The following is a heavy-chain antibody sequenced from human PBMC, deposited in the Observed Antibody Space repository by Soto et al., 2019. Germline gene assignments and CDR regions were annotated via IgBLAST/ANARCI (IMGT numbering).Heavy chain of an antibody. CDR1: GGSFSGYY. D-gene: IGHD4-17*01. CDR2: INHSGST. J-gene: IGHJ6*03. CDR3: ARGRALRPKHYGHSPRYYYYYYVDV. V-gene: IGHV4-34*01. Sequence: SETLSLTYAVYGGSFSGYYWSWIRQPPGKGLEWIGEINHSGSTNYNPSLKSRVTISVDTSKNQFSLKLSSVTAADTAVYYCARGRALRPKHYGHSPRYYYYYYVDVRGKGTTVTVSS.